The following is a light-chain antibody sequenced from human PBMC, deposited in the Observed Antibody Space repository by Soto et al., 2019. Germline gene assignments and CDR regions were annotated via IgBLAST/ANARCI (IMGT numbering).Light chain of an antibody. CDR3: LQDYNSLRT. CDR1: QGSRNV. V-gene: IGKV1-6*01. J-gene: IGKJ1*01. CDR2: AAS. Sequence: AIQMTQSASSLSASVGDRVTITCRARQGSRNVLGWYQQKPGKAPKLLIYAASTLQSGVPSRFSDRGSGTDFTLTISSLQPEDVATYYCLQDYNSLRTFGQGTKVEIK.